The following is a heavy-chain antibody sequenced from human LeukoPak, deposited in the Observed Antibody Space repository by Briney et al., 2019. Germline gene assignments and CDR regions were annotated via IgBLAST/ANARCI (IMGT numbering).Heavy chain of an antibody. CDR3: ARQSRNEWLRMNFFDY. V-gene: IGHV4-30-2*02. J-gene: IGHJ4*02. CDR2: IYHSGST. CDR1: GGSISSGGYY. D-gene: IGHD5-12*01. Sequence: SETLSLTCTVSGGSISSGGYYWSWIRQPPGKGLEWIGYIYHSGSTYYNPSLKSRVTISVDRSKNQFSLKLSSVTAADTAVYYCARQSRNEWLRMNFFDYWGQGTLVTVSS.